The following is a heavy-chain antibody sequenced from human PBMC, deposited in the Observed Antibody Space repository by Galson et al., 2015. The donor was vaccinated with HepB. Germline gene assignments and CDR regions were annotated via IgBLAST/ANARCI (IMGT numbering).Heavy chain of an antibody. V-gene: IGHV4-61*07. D-gene: IGHD3-10*01. CDR2: IYYSGST. J-gene: IGHJ5*02. Sequence: YWSWIRQPPGKGLEWIGYIYYSGSTNYNPSLKSRVTISVDTSKNQFSLKLSSVTAADTAVYYCARHIGFGEFLWFDPWGQGTLVTVSS. CDR1: Y. CDR3: ARHIGFGEFLWFDP.